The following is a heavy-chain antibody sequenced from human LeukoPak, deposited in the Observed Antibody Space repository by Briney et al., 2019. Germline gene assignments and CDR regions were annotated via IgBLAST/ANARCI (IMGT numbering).Heavy chain of an antibody. Sequence: SETLSLTCTVSGYSISSGYYWGWIRQPPGKGLEWIGSIYYSGSTYYNPSLKSRVTISVDTSKNQFSLKLSSVTAADTAVYYCARDHYDYVWGSYRCAFDYWGQGTLVTVSS. J-gene: IGHJ4*02. V-gene: IGHV4-38-2*02. CDR1: GYSISSGYY. CDR2: IYYSGST. CDR3: ARDHYDYVWGSYRCAFDY. D-gene: IGHD3-16*02.